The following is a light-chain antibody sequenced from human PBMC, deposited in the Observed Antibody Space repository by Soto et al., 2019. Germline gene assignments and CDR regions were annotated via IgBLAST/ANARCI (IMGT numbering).Light chain of an antibody. CDR3: QQYNKWPPWT. CDR2: SAS. CDR1: QSVSSN. J-gene: IGKJ1*01. Sequence: EIVMTQSPATLSVSPGERATLSCRASQSVSSNLAWYQQKPGQAPRLLIYSASTRATSIPASFSGSGSGREFTLTISHLQSEEFAINYCQQYNKWPPWTFGQGTKVEIK. V-gene: IGKV3-15*01.